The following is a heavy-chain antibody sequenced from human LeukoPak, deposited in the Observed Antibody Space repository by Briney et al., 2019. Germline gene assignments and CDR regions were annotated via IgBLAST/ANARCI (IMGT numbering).Heavy chain of an antibody. D-gene: IGHD6-19*01. J-gene: IGHJ4*02. Sequence: GVPLRLSCKAFGFIFNNYAMHWVRRAPGKGLEWVALISYNESNKYYPDSVKGRFTISRDSSRNTVYLQMGSLTADDAAVYYCARVGGSGWYGYIDYWGQGTLVRVSS. CDR2: ISYNESNK. V-gene: IGHV3-30*04. CDR3: ARVGGSGWYGYIDY. CDR1: GFIFNNYA.